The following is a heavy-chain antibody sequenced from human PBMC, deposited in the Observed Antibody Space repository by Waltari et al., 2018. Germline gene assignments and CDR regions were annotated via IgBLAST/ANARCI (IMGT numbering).Heavy chain of an antibody. D-gene: IGHD3-3*01. V-gene: IGHV3-48*04. CDR3: AREPEYYDFWSGYHFDY. Sequence: EVQLVESGGGLVQPGGSLRLSCAASGFTFSSYSMNWVRQAPGKGLEWVSYISSSSSTIYYADSVKGRFTISRDNAKNSLYLQMNSLRAEDTAVYYCAREPEYYDFWSGYHFDYWGQGTLVTVSS. J-gene: IGHJ4*02. CDR1: GFTFSSYS. CDR2: ISSSSSTI.